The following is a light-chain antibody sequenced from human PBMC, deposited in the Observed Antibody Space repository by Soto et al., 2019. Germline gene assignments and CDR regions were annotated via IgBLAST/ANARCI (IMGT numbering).Light chain of an antibody. Sequence: ETVLTQSPATLSLSPGERATLPCRASQSVSSSYLAWYQQKPGQAPRLLIYGASSRATGIPDRFSGSGSGTDFTLTISRLEPEDFAVYYCQQYGSSPETFGQGTKVDI. V-gene: IGKV3-20*01. CDR1: QSVSSSY. J-gene: IGKJ1*01. CDR2: GAS. CDR3: QQYGSSPET.